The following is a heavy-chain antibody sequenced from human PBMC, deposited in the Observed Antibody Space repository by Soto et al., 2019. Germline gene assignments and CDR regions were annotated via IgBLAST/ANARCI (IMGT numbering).Heavy chain of an antibody. CDR1: GFSFSRYS. CDR3: ARSASYWYFDL. V-gene: IGHV3-48*02. Sequence: EVQLVESGGGLVQPGGSLRLSCVASGFSFSRYSRNWVRQAPGQGLQWVSYISSSSSAIYYADSLKGRVTISRDNAKNSLSLQMNSLRDEDTAVYYRARSASYWYFDLWGPGTLVTVSS. J-gene: IGHJ2*01. CDR2: ISSSSSAI. D-gene: IGHD3-3*01.